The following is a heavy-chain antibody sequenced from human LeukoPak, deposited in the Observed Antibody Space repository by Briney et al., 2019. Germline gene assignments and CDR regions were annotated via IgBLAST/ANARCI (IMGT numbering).Heavy chain of an antibody. V-gene: IGHV3-23*01. D-gene: IGHD3-9*01. Sequence: GGSLRLSCAASGFTFSSYAMSWVRQAPGKGLEWVSAISGSGGSTYYADSVKGRFTISRDSSKNTLYLQMNSLRAEDTAVYYCARAGEYYDILTGYYPGMYYFDYWGQGTLVTVSS. CDR2: ISGSGGST. CDR1: GFTFSSYA. J-gene: IGHJ4*02. CDR3: ARAGEYYDILTGYYPGMYYFDY.